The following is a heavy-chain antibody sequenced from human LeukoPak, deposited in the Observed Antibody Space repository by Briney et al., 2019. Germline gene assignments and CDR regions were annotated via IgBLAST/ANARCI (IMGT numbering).Heavy chain of an antibody. CDR1: GFNFDDHT. V-gene: IGHV3-43*01. J-gene: IGHJ4*02. CDR3: AKGHGEQNLLLLDN. Sequence: GGSLRLSCVASGFNFDDHTMHWVRQAPGKGLEWVSLINGDGGSTYFADSVKGRFTISRDNSKNSLFLQMNSLRTEDSALYYCAKGHGEQNLLLLDNWGQGTLVTVSS. CDR2: INGDGGST. D-gene: IGHD2-15*01.